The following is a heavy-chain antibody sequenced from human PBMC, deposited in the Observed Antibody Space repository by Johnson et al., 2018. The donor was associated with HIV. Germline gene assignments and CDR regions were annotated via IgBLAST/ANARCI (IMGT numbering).Heavy chain of an antibody. CDR1: GFTFGDYA. CDR3: AREGNGDYRDAFDI. J-gene: IGHJ3*02. CDR2: IRSKAYGGTP. V-gene: IGHV3-49*04. Sequence: VKLVESGGGVVRPGGSLRLSCAASGFTFGDYAMSWVRQAPGKGLEWVGFIRSKAYGGTPEYAASVKGRFTISRDDSKSIAYLQMNSLRAEDTAVYYCAREGNGDYRDAFDIWGQGTMVTVSS. D-gene: IGHD4-17*01.